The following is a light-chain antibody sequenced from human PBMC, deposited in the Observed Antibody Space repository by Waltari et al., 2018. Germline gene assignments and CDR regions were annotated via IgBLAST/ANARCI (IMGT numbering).Light chain of an antibody. CDR3: SSYTLSDNLV. CDR1: SSDVGFYNY. J-gene: IGLJ3*02. Sequence: QSALTQPPSASGSPGQAVTISCTGTSSDVGFYNYVSWYQHHPGKAPKAMIYEVSSRPSGVPDRFSGAKSGNTASLTISGLQAEDEADYYGSSYTLSDNLVFGGGTKLTVL. V-gene: IGLV2-8*01. CDR2: EVS.